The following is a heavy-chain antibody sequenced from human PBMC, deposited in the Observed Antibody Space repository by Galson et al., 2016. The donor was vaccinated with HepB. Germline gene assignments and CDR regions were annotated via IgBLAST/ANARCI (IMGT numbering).Heavy chain of an antibody. CDR3: ARGLVYAFTWHGMDV. D-gene: IGHD2-8*01. CDR1: GGSITSASSH. CDR2: IYYSGSA. V-gene: IGHV4-39*01. Sequence: SETLSLTCSVSGGSITSASSHWGWIRQPPGKGLEWIGSIYYSGSAYYNPSLKSRATISTDTAKNQFSLKLNSVTAADTAAYYCARGLVYAFTWHGMDVWGQGTTVTVSS. J-gene: IGHJ6*02.